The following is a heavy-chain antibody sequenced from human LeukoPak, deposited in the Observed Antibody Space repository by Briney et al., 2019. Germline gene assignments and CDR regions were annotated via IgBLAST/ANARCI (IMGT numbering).Heavy chain of an antibody. Sequence: GGSLRLSCAASGFTFSSYAMSWVRQAPGKGLEWVSCISSSSSYIYYADSVKGRFTISRDNAKNSLYLQMNSLRAEDTAVYYCARAHNWKYGSFDFWGQGTLVTVSS. CDR2: ISSSSSYI. CDR3: ARAHNWKYGSFDF. CDR1: GFTFSSYA. D-gene: IGHD1-7*01. V-gene: IGHV3-21*01. J-gene: IGHJ4*02.